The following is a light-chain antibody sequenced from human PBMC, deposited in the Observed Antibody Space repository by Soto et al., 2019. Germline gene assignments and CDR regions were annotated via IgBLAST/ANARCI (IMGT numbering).Light chain of an antibody. J-gene: IGKJ1*01. V-gene: IGKV1-5*01. CDR2: DAS. CDR1: QSCRNW. CDR3: QCYSSYPWT. Sequence: DLQMTQSPSTLSASVGYRFTITCPASQSCRNWSAWYQQKAGKDHRLLIYDASTLQSGVPSRFSGSGSGTEFSLTISSLQPDDFGTYYCQCYSSYPWTFGQGTKGDIK.